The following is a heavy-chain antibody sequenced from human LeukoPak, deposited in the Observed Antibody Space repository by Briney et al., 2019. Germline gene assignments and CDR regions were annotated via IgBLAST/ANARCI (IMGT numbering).Heavy chain of an antibody. CDR3: AKRDGRYDDY. D-gene: IGHD3-3*01. Sequence: PGGSLRLSCAASGFTFSSYAMNWVRQAPGEGLEWVSTISGSGGSTYYADSVKGRFTISRDNSKNTLYLQMNSLRAEDTAVYYCAKRDGRYDDYWGQGTLVTVSS. CDR1: GFTFSSYA. V-gene: IGHV3-23*01. CDR2: ISGSGGST. J-gene: IGHJ4*02.